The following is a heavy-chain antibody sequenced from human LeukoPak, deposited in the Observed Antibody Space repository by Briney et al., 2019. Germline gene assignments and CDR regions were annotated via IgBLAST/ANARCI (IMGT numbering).Heavy chain of an antibody. D-gene: IGHD3-9*01. CDR1: GGSISSSNW. Sequence: SETLSLTCAVSGGSISSSNWWSWVRQPPGKGLEWIGEIYHSGSTNYNPSLKSRVTISVDTSKNQFSLKLSSVTAADTAVYYCARHGLRYFGMRFWGQGTMVTVSS. CDR3: ARHGLRYFGMRF. J-gene: IGHJ3*01. V-gene: IGHV4-4*02. CDR2: IYHSGST.